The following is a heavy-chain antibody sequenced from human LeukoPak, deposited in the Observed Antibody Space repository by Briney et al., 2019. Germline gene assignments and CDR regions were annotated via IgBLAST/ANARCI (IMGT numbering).Heavy chain of an antibody. Sequence: GESLKISCKGSGYSFTSYWIGWARQMPGKGPEWMGIIYPGDSDTRYSPSFQGQATISADKSISTAYLQWSSLKASDTAMYYCAVGYDFWSGYLGALDYWGQGTLVIVSS. CDR1: GYSFTSYW. CDR2: IYPGDSDT. J-gene: IGHJ4*02. V-gene: IGHV5-51*01. CDR3: AVGYDFWSGYLGALDY. D-gene: IGHD3-3*01.